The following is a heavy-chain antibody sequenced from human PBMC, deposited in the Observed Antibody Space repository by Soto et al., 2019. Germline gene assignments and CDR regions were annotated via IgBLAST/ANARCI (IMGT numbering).Heavy chain of an antibody. J-gene: IGHJ4*02. D-gene: IGHD3-22*01. CDR2: IYYSGRT. V-gene: IGHV4-31*03. Sequence: QVQLQESGPGLVKPSQTLSLTCTVSGGSISSGGYYWSWIRQHPGKGLEWIGYIYYSGRTYYNPSLQSRVTLSVDTSKNQFSLKLSSVTAADTAVYYCAREISYYDSSGYYYVYFDYWGQGTLVTVSS. CDR3: AREISYYDSSGYYYVYFDY. CDR1: GGSISSGGYY.